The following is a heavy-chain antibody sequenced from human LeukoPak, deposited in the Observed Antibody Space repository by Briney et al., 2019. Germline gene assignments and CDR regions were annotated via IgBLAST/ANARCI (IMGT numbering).Heavy chain of an antibody. J-gene: IGHJ6*03. Sequence: GASVKVSRKASGYTFTGYYMHWVRQAPGQGLGWMGWINPNSGGTNYAQKFQGRITMTRDTSISTAYMELSRLRSDDTAVYYCARIVFYDSSGYYPGLHYYYMDVWGKGTTVTVSS. D-gene: IGHD3-22*01. V-gene: IGHV1-2*02. CDR3: ARIVFYDSSGYYPGLHYYYMDV. CDR1: GYTFTGYY. CDR2: INPNSGGT.